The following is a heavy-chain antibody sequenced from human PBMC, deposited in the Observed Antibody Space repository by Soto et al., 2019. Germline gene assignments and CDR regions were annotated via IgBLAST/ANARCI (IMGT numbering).Heavy chain of an antibody. Sequence: SAVKVSCKASGYTFTSYDINWVRQATGQGLEWMGWMNPNSGNTGYAQKFQGRVTMTRNTSISTAYMELSSLRSEDTAVYYCARSSRGGKMEVWGQWTTVTVSS. J-gene: IGHJ6*02. CDR1: GYTFTSYD. D-gene: IGHD2-2*01. CDR2: MNPNSGNT. V-gene: IGHV1-8*01. CDR3: ARSSRGGKMEV.